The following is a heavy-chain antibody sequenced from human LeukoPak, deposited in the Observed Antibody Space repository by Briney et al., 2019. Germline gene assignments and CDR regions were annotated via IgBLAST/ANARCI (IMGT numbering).Heavy chain of an antibody. J-gene: IGHJ4*02. Sequence: PGGSLRLSCAASGFTLSDYWMDWVRQAPGKGLEWVANMNEDGSDINYVDSVKGRFTISRDNAKNSLYLQMNSLRAEDTAVYYCARDGGGYSGYDRPYYFDYWGQGTLVTVSS. V-gene: IGHV3-7*03. CDR3: ARDGGGYSGYDRPYYFDY. D-gene: IGHD5-12*01. CDR1: GFTLSDYW. CDR2: MNEDGSDI.